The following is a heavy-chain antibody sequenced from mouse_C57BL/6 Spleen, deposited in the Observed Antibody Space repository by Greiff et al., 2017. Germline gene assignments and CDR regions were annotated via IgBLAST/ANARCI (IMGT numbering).Heavy chain of an antibody. CDR1: GFTFSDYY. J-gene: IGHJ1*03. V-gene: IGHV5-12*01. CDR2: ISHGVGST. CDR3: ARGGYGNYWYYCG. D-gene: IGHD2-10*02. Sequence: EVKLMESGGGLVQPGGSLKLSCAASGFTFSDYYMYWVRQTPEKRLEWVAYISHGVGSTSYPDTVKGRFTISRDNAKNTLYLQMSRLKSADTAMYYCARGGYGNYWYYCGWGTGTTVTVAS.